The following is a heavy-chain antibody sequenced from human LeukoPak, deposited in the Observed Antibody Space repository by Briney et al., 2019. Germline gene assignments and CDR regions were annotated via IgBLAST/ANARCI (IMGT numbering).Heavy chain of an antibody. D-gene: IGHD4-17*01. CDR2: INHSGST. CDR3: ATTVTTGVDY. V-gene: IGHV4-34*01. CDR1: GGSFSGYY. Sequence: SETLSLTCAVYGGSFSGYYWSWIRQPPGKGLEWIGEINHSGSTNYNPSLKSRVTISVGTSKNQFSLKLSSVTAADTAVYYCATTVTTGVDYWGQGTLVTVSS. J-gene: IGHJ4*02.